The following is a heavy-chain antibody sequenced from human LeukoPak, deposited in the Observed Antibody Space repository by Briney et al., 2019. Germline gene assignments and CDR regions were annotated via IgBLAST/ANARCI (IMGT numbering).Heavy chain of an antibody. Sequence: KTGESLKISCKGSGYSFTNYWIGWVRQMPGKGLEWMGIIYPGDADTRYSPSFQGQVTISADKSISTAYLQWSSLKASDTAMYYCARPPGEENDAFDIWGQGTMVTVSS. V-gene: IGHV5-51*01. D-gene: IGHD1-1*01. CDR2: IYPGDADT. J-gene: IGHJ3*02. CDR3: ARPPGEENDAFDI. CDR1: GYSFTNYW.